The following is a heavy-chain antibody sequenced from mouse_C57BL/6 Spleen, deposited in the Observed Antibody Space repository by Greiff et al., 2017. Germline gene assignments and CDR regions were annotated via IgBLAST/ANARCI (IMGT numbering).Heavy chain of an antibody. V-gene: IGHV10-1*01. J-gene: IGHJ4*01. CDR3: VRQRYGSSYDYAMDY. CDR1: GFSFNTYA. D-gene: IGHD1-1*01. CDR2: IRSKSNNYAT. Sequence: EVMLVESGGGLVQPKGSLKLSCAASGFSFNTYAMNLVRQAPGQGLEWVARIRSKSNNYATYYADSVKDRFTISREDSESMLYLQMNNLKTEATAMYYCVRQRYGSSYDYAMDYWGQGTSVTVSS.